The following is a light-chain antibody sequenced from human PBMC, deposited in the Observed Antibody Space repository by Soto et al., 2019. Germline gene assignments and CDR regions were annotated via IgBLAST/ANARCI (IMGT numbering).Light chain of an antibody. CDR2: GAS. Sequence: EIVLTQSPGTLSLSPGERATLSCRASQSVSSSYLAWYQQKPGQAPRLLIYGASSRATGIPDRFSGSGSGTDFTLTISRLAPEDFALYYCQQYGSAPLCTFGPGTKVDIK. CDR3: QQYGSAPLCT. CDR1: QSVSSSY. V-gene: IGKV3-20*01. J-gene: IGKJ3*01.